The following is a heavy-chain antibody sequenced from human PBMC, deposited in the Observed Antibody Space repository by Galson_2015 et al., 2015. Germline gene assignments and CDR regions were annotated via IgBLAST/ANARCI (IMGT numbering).Heavy chain of an antibody. CDR1: GFTFSSYE. Sequence: SLRLSCAASGFTFSSYEINWVRQAPGKGLEWVSFISSSGGTIKYAESVKGRFTISRDNAKYSVDLQMNSLRVEDTAVYYCTRVLNTVTTYEAFDIWGQGTLVTVSS. D-gene: IGHD4-17*01. CDR3: TRVLNTVTTYEAFDI. J-gene: IGHJ3*02. V-gene: IGHV3-48*03. CDR2: ISSSGGTI.